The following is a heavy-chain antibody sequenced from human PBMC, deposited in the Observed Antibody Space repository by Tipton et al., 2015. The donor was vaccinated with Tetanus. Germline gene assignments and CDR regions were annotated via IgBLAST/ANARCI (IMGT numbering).Heavy chain of an antibody. CDR2: INSDGSAR. V-gene: IGHV3-74*01. D-gene: IGHD2-15*01. CDR3: VREDIVLRIYAVMDL. J-gene: IGHJ5*02. CDR1: RFTLSRYW. Sequence: SLRLSCEASRFTLSRYWTHWVRQTPGTGLVWVSRINSDGSARSYADSVKGRFTVSRDNAKNTVYLEMNGLRAEDTAVYYCVREDIVLRIYAVMDLWGQGTLVTVSS.